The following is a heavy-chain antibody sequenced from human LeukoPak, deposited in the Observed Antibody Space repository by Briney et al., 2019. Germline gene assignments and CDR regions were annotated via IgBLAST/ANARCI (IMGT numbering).Heavy chain of an antibody. CDR2: ISYDGSNK. CDR3: AREPECSSTTCYRWFGP. CDR1: GFTFSSYG. J-gene: IGHJ5*02. Sequence: GGSLRLSCAASGFTFSSYGMHWVRQAPGKGLEWVAVISYDGSNKYYADSVKGRFTISRDNSKNTLYLQMNSLRVEDTAVYYCAREPECSSTTCYRWFGPWGQGTLVIVSS. V-gene: IGHV3-30*03. D-gene: IGHD2-2*01.